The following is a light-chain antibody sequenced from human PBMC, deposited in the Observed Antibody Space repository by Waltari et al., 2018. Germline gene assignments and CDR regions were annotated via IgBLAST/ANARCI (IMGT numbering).Light chain of an antibody. CDR2: FAS. V-gene: IGKV2-28*01. J-gene: IGKJ5*01. Sequence: IVMTQSPLSLPVTPGEPASIPCRSSQSLLQSNGYNYLDWYLQKPGQSQQLLISFASIRASRVPYRFSGSGSGTDFTLKISRVEAEDIGVYYCMQALQTPITFGQGTRLE. CDR1: QSLLQSNGYNY. CDR3: MQALQTPIT.